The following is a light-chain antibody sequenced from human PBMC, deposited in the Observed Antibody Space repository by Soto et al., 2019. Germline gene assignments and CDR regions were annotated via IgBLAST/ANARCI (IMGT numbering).Light chain of an antibody. V-gene: IGKV3-15*01. Sequence: EIVMTQSPDTLSVSPGERATLFCRASQSVSSTVAWYQQRPGRAPRLLIYGASTRATGIPARFSGSGSGTEFTLTISGLQSEDFAVYYCQQYNDWLTFGGGTKLEIK. J-gene: IGKJ4*01. CDR2: GAS. CDR1: QSVSST. CDR3: QQYNDWLT.